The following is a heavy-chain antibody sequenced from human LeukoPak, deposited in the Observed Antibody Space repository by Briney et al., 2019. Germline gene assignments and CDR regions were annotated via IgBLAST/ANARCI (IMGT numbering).Heavy chain of an antibody. Sequence: GGSLRLSCAASGFTFSSYWMHWVRQAPGKGLVWVSRINSDGSSTSYADSVKGRFTISRDNAKNTLYLQMNSLRAEDTAVYYCAGIAAAGTSYYYYYMDVWGKGTTVTVSS. CDR3: AGIAAAGTSYYYYYMDV. J-gene: IGHJ6*03. CDR2: INSDGSST. CDR1: GFTFSSYW. D-gene: IGHD6-13*01. V-gene: IGHV3-74*01.